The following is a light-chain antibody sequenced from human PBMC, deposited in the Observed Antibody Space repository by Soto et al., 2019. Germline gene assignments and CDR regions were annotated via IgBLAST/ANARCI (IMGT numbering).Light chain of an antibody. V-gene: IGKV3-20*01. CDR2: GAS. J-gene: IGKJ2*01. Sequence: EIVLTQSPGTLSLSPGERATLSCRASQSVSSSYLAWYQQKPGQAPRLLIYGASSRATGIPDRFSGSGSGTDFTLTISRLEPEDFAVYYWQQYGTFGQGTKLEIK. CDR1: QSVSSSY. CDR3: QQYGT.